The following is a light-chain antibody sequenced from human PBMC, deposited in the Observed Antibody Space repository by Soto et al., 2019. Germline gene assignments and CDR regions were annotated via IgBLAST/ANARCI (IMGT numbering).Light chain of an antibody. CDR1: QSISNS. Sequence: DIQMTQSPSPLSASVGDRVTITCRASQSISNSLNWYQQKPGKAPKLLMYAASSLQSGVPSRFSGSGSGTDFTLPISSLQPEDFATYYCQQSYSTPRTFGQGTKVEIK. CDR3: QQSYSTPRT. J-gene: IGKJ1*01. CDR2: AAS. V-gene: IGKV1-39*01.